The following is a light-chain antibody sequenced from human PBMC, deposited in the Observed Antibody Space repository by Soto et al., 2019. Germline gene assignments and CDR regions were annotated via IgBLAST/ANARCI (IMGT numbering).Light chain of an antibody. CDR1: NIGRKS. J-gene: IGLJ1*01. CDR3: CSYTSRTTYV. CDR2: ADN. V-gene: IGLV3-21*02. Sequence: SYELTQPPSVSVAPGQTATITCGEHNIGRKSVHWYQQKSGQAPVLVLYADNDRPSGIPERFSGSNSGDTASLTISGLQSEDEADYFCCSYTSRTTYVFGTGTKLTVL.